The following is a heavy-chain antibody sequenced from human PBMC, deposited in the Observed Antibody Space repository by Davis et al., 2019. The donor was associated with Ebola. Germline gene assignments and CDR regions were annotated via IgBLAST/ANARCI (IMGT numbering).Heavy chain of an antibody. V-gene: IGHV3-74*01. CDR3: ARDSISGTFYSAQFDP. J-gene: IGHJ5*02. CDR2: NSDGGIT. CDR1: GFTFSNYW. D-gene: IGHD1-7*01. Sequence: HTGGSLRLSCTASGFTFSNYWMHWFRQVPGKGLVWVSHNSDGGITTHADSVKGRFTISRDNAKNTLYLQMNSLRVEDTAVYYCARDSISGTFYSAQFDPWGQGTLVTVSS.